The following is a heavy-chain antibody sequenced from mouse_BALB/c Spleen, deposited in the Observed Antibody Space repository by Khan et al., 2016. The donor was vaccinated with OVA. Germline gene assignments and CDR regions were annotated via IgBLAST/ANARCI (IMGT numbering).Heavy chain of an antibody. CDR2: INYSGNN. V-gene: IGHV3-2*02. D-gene: IGHD2-4*01. Sequence: EVQLVESGPGLVKPSQSLSLTCTVTGYSITSEYAWNWIRQFPGNKLEWMGYINYSGNNRFNLSLKSRTSITRDTSKNQFFLPLNSVTTDDTAAYYCSRNGYYDYDPFPYWGQGTLFTVSA. CDR3: SRNGYYDYDPFPY. J-gene: IGHJ3*01. CDR1: GYSITSEYA.